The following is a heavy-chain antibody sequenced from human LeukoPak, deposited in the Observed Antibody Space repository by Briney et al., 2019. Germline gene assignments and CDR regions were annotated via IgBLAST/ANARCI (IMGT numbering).Heavy chain of an antibody. CDR1: GYTFTGYY. J-gene: IGHJ5*02. CDR3: ARDYYDSSGYYYGGWFDP. Sequence: GASVKVSCKASGYTFTGYYMHWVRQAPGQGLEWMGRMNPNSGGTNYAQKFQGRVTMTRDTSISTAYMELSRLRSDDTAVYYCARDYYDSSGYYYGGWFDPWGQGTLVTVSS. V-gene: IGHV1-2*06. CDR2: MNPNSGGT. D-gene: IGHD3-22*01.